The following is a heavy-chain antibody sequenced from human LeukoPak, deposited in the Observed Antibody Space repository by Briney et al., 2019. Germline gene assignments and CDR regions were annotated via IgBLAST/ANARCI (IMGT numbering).Heavy chain of an antibody. D-gene: IGHD3-10*01. CDR1: GFTFSSYW. CDR2: IKQDGSEK. J-gene: IGHJ6*02. CDR3: ARDRTVWFGELFYYYGMDV. Sequence: GGSLRLSCAASGFTFSSYWMSWVRQAPGKGLEWVANIKQDGSEKYYVDSVKGRFTISRDTAKNSLYLQMNSLRAEDTAVYYCARDRTVWFGELFYYYGMDVWGQGTTVTVSS. V-gene: IGHV3-7*01.